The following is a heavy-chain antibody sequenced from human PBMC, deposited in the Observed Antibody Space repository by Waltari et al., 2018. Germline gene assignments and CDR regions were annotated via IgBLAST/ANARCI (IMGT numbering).Heavy chain of an antibody. CDR1: GGTFSSYA. D-gene: IGHD6-13*01. CDR2: ISPIRGIA. V-gene: IGHV1-69*04. J-gene: IGHJ4*02. CDR3: AREGIAAPLDY. Sequence: QVQLVQSGAEVKKPGSSVKVSCKASGGTFSSYAISWVRQAPGQGLEWMGRISPIRGIANYAQKSQGRVTITADKSTSTAYMELSSLRSEDTAVYYCAREGIAAPLDYWGQGTLVTVSS.